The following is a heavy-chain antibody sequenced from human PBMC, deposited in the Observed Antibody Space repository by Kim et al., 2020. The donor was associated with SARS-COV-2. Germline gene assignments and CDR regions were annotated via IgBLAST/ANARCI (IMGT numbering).Heavy chain of an antibody. J-gene: IGHJ3*02. D-gene: IGHD6-19*01. CDR3: ARGVLKQWLVPNAFDI. V-gene: IGHV4-34*01. Sequence: SETLSLTCAVYGGSFSGYYWSWIRQPPGKGLEWIGEINHSGSTNYNPSLKSRVTISVDTSKNQFSLKLSSVTAADTAVYYCARGVLKQWLVPNAFDIWGQGTMVTVSS. CDR2: INHSGST. CDR1: GGSFSGYY.